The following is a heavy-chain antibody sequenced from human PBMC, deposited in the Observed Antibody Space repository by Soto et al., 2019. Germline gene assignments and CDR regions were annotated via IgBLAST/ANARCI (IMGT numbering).Heavy chain of an antibody. CDR3: VKDKGAAAGFDY. J-gene: IGHJ4*02. V-gene: IGHV3-30*18. D-gene: IGHD6-13*01. CDR1: GFTFSNNG. CDR2: ISYEGSEK. Sequence: QVHLVESGGGVVQPGRSLRLSRAASGFTFSNNGMHWVRQAPGKGLEWRGVISYEGSEKYYAGSVKGRFTISRDNSKNTLYLQMDTLRAEDTAIYYCVKDKGAAAGFDYWGQGILVTVSS.